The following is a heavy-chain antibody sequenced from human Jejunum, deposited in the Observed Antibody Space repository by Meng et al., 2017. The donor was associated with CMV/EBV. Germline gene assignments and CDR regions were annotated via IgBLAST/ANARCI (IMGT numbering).Heavy chain of an antibody. CDR1: GFTFGGDW. Sequence: SGFTFGGDWMHWVRQAPGKGLMLVSRINGDGTSSGYADSVKGRFTISRDNANNMLYLQLDSLRAEDTAVYYCVTNVYCSGGGCRNYWGQGTLVTVSS. V-gene: IGHV3-74*01. J-gene: IGHJ4*02. CDR2: INGDGTSS. CDR3: VTNVYCSGGGCRNY. D-gene: IGHD2-15*01.